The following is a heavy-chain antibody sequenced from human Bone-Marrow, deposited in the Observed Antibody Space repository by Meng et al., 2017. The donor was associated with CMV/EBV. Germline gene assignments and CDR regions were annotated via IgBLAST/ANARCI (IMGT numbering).Heavy chain of an antibody. D-gene: IGHD3-3*01. Sequence: GESLKISCAASGFTLSNAWMNWVRQAPGKGLEWVGRIKKKSSGGTTDYAAPVKGRFTISRDDSENTLYLQMNSLRVEETAVCYCARYLRFVYFGMDVWGQGTTVTVSS. CDR3: ARYLRFVYFGMDV. V-gene: IGHV3-15*01. J-gene: IGHJ6*02. CDR2: IKKKSSGGTT. CDR1: GFTLSNAW.